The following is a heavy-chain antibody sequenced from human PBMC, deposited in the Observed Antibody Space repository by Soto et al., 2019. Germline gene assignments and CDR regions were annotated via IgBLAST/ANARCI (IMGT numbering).Heavy chain of an antibody. J-gene: IGHJ4*02. V-gene: IGHV4-31*03. CDR3: ARSVGYFDWLSPYYFDY. CDR1: GGSISSGGYY. D-gene: IGHD3-9*01. CDR2: IYYSGST. Sequence: SETLSLTCTVSGGSISSGGYYWSWIRQHPGKGLEWIGYIYYSGSTYYNPSLKSRVTISVDTSKNQFSLKLSSVTAADTAVYYCARSVGYFDWLSPYYFDYWGQGXLVTVYS.